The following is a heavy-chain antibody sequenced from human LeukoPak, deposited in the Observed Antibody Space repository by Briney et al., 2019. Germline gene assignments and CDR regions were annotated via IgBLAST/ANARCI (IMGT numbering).Heavy chain of an antibody. CDR3: AVGVRGSGSYQIWGHAFDI. Sequence: ASVKVSCKASGGTFSNYVINWVRQAPGQGLEWMGGIIPIFATADYAQKFQGRVTITADESTSTAYMELSSLRSEDTAVYYCAVGVRGSGSYQIWGHAFDIWGQGTMVTVSS. CDR2: IIPIFATA. V-gene: IGHV1-69*13. J-gene: IGHJ3*02. D-gene: IGHD3-10*01. CDR1: GGTFSNYV.